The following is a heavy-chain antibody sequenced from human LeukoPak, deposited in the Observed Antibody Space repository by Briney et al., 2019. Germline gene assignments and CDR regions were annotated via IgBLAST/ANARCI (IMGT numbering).Heavy chain of an antibody. Sequence: PSETLSLTCAVYGGSFSGYYWSWIRQPPGKGLEWIGEINHSGSTNYNPSLKSRVTISVDTSKNQFSLKLSSVTAADTAVYYCAGVYCSSTSCGRYFDYWGQGTLVTVSS. J-gene: IGHJ4*02. CDR2: INHSGST. CDR1: GGSFSGYY. V-gene: IGHV4-34*01. CDR3: AGVYCSSTSCGRYFDY. D-gene: IGHD2-2*01.